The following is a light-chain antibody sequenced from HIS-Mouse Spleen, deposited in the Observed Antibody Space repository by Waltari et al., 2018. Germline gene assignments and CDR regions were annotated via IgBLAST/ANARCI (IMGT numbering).Light chain of an antibody. V-gene: IGLV2-8*01. CDR1: SSDVGGYNY. Sequence: QSALTQPPSASGSPGQSVTISCTGTSSDVGGYNYVSWYQQHPGKAPKLMIYEVSKRPSGVPARFPGSKSGNTASLTVSGLQDEDEADYYCRSYAGSNNYVFGTGTKVTVL. CDR3: RSYAGSNNYV. J-gene: IGLJ1*01. CDR2: EVS.